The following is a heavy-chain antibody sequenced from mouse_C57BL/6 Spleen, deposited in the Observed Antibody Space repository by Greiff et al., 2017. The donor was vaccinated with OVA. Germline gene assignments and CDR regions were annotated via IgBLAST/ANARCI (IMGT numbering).Heavy chain of an antibody. Sequence: QVQLQQSGAELVKPGASVTLSCKASGYTFTEYTIHWVKQRSGQGLAWIGWFYPGGGSIKYNEKFKDKATLTADKSSSTVYMKISRLASEDSAVYFSARHEEVCESYAMDYWGQGTSVTVSS. CDR3: ARHEEVCESYAMDY. V-gene: IGHV1-62-2*01. J-gene: IGHJ4*01. CDR2: FYPGGGSI. CDR1: GYTFTEYT.